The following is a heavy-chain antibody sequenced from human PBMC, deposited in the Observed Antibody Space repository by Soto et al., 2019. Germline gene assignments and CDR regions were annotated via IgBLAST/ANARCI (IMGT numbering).Heavy chain of an antibody. CDR3: ARLYGAMVIWPYFDY. CDR1: GGSISSSSYY. CDR2: IYYSGST. J-gene: IGHJ4*02. V-gene: IGHV4-39*01. Sequence: SETLSLTCTVSGGSISSSSYYWGWIRQPPGKGLEWIGSIYYSGSTYYNPSLKSRVTISVDTSKNQFSLKLSSVTAADTAVYYCARLYGAMVIWPYFDYWGQGTLVTVSS. D-gene: IGHD5-18*01.